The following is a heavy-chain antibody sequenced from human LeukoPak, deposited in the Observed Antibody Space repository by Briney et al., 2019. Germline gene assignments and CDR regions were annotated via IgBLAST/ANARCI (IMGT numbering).Heavy chain of an antibody. D-gene: IGHD4-17*01. Sequence: SVKVSSTASVGTFSSYAISWVRQAPGQGREWMGRIIPIFGTANYAQKFQGRVTITADKSTSTAYMELSSLRSEDTAVYYCARDPTVTTWVWFDPWGQGTLVTVSS. V-gene: IGHV1-69*06. J-gene: IGHJ5*02. CDR3: ARDPTVTTWVWFDP. CDR1: VGTFSSYA. CDR2: IIPIFGTA.